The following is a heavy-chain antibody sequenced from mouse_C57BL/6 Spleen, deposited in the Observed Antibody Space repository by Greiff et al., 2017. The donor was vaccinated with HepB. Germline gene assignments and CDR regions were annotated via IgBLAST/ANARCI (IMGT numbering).Heavy chain of an antibody. V-gene: IGHV5-4*01. CDR2: ISDGGSYT. CDR3: ARDDYGEGFAY. Sequence: EVQLVESGGGLVKPGGSLKLSCAASGFTFSSYAMSWVRQTPEKRLEWVATISDGGSYTYYPDNVKGRFTISRDNAKNNLYLQMSHLKSEDTAMYYCARDDYGEGFAYWGQGTLVTVSA. CDR1: GFTFSSYA. D-gene: IGHD2-4*01. J-gene: IGHJ3*01.